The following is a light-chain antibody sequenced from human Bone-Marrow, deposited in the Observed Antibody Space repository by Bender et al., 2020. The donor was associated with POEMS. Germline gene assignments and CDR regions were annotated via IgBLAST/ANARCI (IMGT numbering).Light chain of an antibody. V-gene: IGLV2-14*03. CDR2: DVS. CDR1: SRDIGNYNY. Sequence: QSALTQPASVSGSPGQSITISCTGTSRDIGNYNYVSWHQQHPGKAPKLMIYDVSNRPSGVSNRFSGSKSGNTASLTISGLQAEDEADYYCSSYTSSSALEVFGGGTKLTVL. CDR3: SSYTSSSALEV. J-gene: IGLJ3*02.